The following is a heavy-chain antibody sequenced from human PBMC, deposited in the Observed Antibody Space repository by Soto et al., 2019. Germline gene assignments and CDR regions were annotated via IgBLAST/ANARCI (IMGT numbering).Heavy chain of an antibody. V-gene: IGHV1-3*01. CDR1: GYTFSSHA. CDR3: AGGRGQQVVYVGY. D-gene: IGHD6-13*01. CDR2: INGGNGST. J-gene: IGHJ4*02. Sequence: QVQLVQSGAEVKKPGASVKVSCKASGYTFSSHATHWVRQAPGQRLEWRGWINGGNGSTKYAQTFQDRVIITRDTSAITAYMKLSSLRSEGAGVWCCAGGRGQQVVYVGYWGQGTLVTVS.